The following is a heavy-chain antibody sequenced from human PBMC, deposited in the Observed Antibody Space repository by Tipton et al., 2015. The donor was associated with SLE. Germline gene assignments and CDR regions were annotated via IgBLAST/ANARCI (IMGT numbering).Heavy chain of an antibody. J-gene: IGHJ4*02. CDR3: AGSRFLKWLCYIDY. CDR1: GFSFSSYA. V-gene: IGHV3-30*03. D-gene: IGHD3-3*01. CDR2: ISYDGSNE. Sequence: SLRLSCAASGFSFSSYAMHWVRQAPGKGLERVAVISYDGSNEYYADSVQGRFTISRDNSKNTLYLQMNSLRAEDTAVYFCAGSRFLKWLCYIDYWGQGTQVTVSS.